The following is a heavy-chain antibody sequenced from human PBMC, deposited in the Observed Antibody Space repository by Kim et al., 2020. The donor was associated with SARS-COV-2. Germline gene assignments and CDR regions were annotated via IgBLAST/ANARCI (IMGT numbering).Heavy chain of an antibody. CDR3: ARPNIVATPGPFDI. Sequence: PSLKSRVTLSVDTSKNQCSPKLSSVTAADTAVYYCARPNIVATPGPFDIWGQGTMVTVSS. D-gene: IGHD5-12*01. J-gene: IGHJ3*02. V-gene: IGHV4-59*01.